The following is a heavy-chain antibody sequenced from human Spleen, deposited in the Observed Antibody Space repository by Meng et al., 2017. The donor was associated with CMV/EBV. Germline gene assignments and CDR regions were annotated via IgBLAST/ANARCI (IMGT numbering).Heavy chain of an antibody. Sequence: GGSLRLSCAVSGFSFSDYFMNWIRQAPGKGLEWVSYISSSSSTIYYADSVKGRFTISRDNSKNSLYLQMNSMRAEDTAVYYCARNPPPIAVAGYYYYYYGMDVWGQGTTVTVSS. CDR2: ISSSSSTI. V-gene: IGHV3-11*04. D-gene: IGHD6-19*01. J-gene: IGHJ6*02. CDR3: ARNPPPIAVAGYYYYYYGMDV. CDR1: GFSFSDYF.